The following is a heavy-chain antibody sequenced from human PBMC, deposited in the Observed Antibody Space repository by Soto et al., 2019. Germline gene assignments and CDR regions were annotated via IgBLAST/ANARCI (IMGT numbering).Heavy chain of an antibody. Sequence: SVKVSCKASGGTFSSYAISWVRQAPGQGLEWMGGIIPIFGTANYAQKFQGRVTITADESTSTAYMELSSLRSEDTAVYYCARVVVVVPAAQTISYYYGIDVWGQGTTVTVYS. V-gene: IGHV1-69*13. D-gene: IGHD2-2*01. CDR2: IIPIFGTA. CDR1: GGTFSSYA. J-gene: IGHJ6*02. CDR3: ARVVVVVPAAQTISYYYGIDV.